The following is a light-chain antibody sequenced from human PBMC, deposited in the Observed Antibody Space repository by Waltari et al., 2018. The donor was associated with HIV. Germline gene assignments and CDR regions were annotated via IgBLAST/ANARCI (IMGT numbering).Light chain of an antibody. J-gene: IGKJ2*01. V-gene: IGKV4-1*01. Sequence: DIVMTQSPDSLAVSLGERATINCKSSQSVLYSSNNKNYIGWYQLKPGQPPKLLIYWASTRESGVPDRFSGSGSGTDFTLTITSLQAEDVAVYYCQQYYSTPYTFGQGTKLEIK. CDR2: WAS. CDR1: QSVLYSSNNKNY. CDR3: QQYYSTPYT.